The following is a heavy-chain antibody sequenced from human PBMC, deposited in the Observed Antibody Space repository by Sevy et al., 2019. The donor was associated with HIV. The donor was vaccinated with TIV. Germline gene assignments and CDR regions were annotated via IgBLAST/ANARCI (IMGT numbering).Heavy chain of an antibody. CDR2: IYHTGST. V-gene: IGHV4-38-2*01. D-gene: IGHD2-21*01. Sequence: SETLSLTCAVSGYSITSGYFWAWIRQPPGKGLEWIGRIYHTGSTEYNPSLRSRVTISVDTSKNQFSLNLNPVTAADTAVYYCAVDIGDPPNYHYYMKFWGKGTTVTVSS. CDR3: AVDIGDPPNYHYYMKF. J-gene: IGHJ6*03. CDR1: GYSITSGYF.